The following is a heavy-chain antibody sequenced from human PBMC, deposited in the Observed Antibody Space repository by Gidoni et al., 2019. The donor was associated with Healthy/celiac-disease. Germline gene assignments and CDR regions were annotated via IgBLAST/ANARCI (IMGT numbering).Heavy chain of an antibody. CDR3: AREQWKDIVLMVYATPIGLFAY. CDR1: GGAISSYY. Sequence: VQLQESGPGLVHPSETLSPTCTVPGGAISSYYWSWIRHHDGQGLEWIGRIHTSRSSNYNPSLKSRVTMSVDTSKNQSSLKLSSVTAADTAVYYCAREQWKDIVLMVYATPIGLFAYGGQGTLVTVSS. CDR2: IHTSRSS. V-gene: IGHV4-4*07. J-gene: IGHJ4*02. D-gene: IGHD2-8*01.